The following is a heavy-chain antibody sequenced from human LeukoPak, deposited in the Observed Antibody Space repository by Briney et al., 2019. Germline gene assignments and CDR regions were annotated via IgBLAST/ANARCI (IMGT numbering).Heavy chain of an antibody. J-gene: IGHJ4*02. V-gene: IGHV1-18*01. CDR2: ISAYNGNT. CDR1: GGTFSSYA. CDR3: ARLFIAVAVLGY. D-gene: IGHD6-19*01. Sequence: ASVKVSCKASGGTFSSYAISWVRQAPGQGLEWMGWISAYNGNTNYAQKLQGRVTMTTDTSTSTAYMELRSLRSGDTAVYYCARLFIAVAVLGYWGQGTLVTVSS.